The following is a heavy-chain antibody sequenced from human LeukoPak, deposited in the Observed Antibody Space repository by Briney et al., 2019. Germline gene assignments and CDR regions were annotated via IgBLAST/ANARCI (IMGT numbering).Heavy chain of an antibody. CDR1: GGSFSGYY. D-gene: IGHD6-13*01. Sequence: SETLSLTCAVYGGSFSGYYWSWIRQPPGKGLEWIGEINHSGSTNYNPSLKSRVTISVDTSKNQFSLKLSSVTAADTAVYYCARGQIAAAGTEFDYWGQGTLVTVSS. CDR2: INHSGST. CDR3: ARGQIAAAGTEFDY. J-gene: IGHJ4*02. V-gene: IGHV4-34*01.